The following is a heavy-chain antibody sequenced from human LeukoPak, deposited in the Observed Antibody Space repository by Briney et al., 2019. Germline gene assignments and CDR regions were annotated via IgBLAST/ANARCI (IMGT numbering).Heavy chain of an antibody. V-gene: IGHV1-18*01. CDR2: ISAYNGVT. CDR1: GYTFTSHG. J-gene: IGHJ4*02. Sequence: ASVKVSCKASGYTFTSHGIGWVRQAAGQGVGGMGWISAYNGVTDYAQNLQDRLTMTTDTSTNTAYMELRSLRSDDTAVYFCARASRVGPDREEGYWGQGTLVTVSS. CDR3: ARASRVGPDREEGY. D-gene: IGHD1-26*01.